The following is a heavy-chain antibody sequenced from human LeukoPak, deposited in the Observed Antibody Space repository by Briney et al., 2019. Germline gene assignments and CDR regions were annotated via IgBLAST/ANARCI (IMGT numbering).Heavy chain of an antibody. CDR2: IWYDGGNK. J-gene: IGHJ2*01. CDR1: GFTFSNYG. CDR3: GRDEGAACHWYFEV. Sequence: PGRSLSLTCTASGFTFSNYGWNWIRQAPGKGLEWVAVIWYDGGNKYDEDSVKGRFTIARENAKNMLYLQMNSLRAEDTAVYYWGRDEGAACHWYFEVWGGGELVTVSS. D-gene: IGHD1-26*01. V-gene: IGHV3-33*08.